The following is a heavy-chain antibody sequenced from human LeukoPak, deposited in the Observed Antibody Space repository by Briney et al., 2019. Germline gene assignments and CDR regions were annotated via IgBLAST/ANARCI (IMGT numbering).Heavy chain of an antibody. V-gene: IGHV4-4*02. D-gene: IGHD2-15*01. CDR2: IYHSGST. CDR3: ASGGTVYCSGGSCYDY. CDR1: GGSISSSNW. J-gene: IGHJ4*02. Sequence: SGTLSLTCAVSGGSISSSNWWSWVRQAPGKGLEWIGEIYHSGSTNYNPSLKSRVTISVDKSKNQFSLKLSSVTAADTAVYYCASGGTVYCSGGSCYDYWGQGTLVTVSS.